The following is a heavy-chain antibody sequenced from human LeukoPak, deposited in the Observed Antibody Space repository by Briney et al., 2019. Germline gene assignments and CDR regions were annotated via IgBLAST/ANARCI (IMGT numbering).Heavy chain of an antibody. D-gene: IGHD3-10*01. J-gene: IGHJ4*02. CDR2: INYSGSTI. Sequence: KAGGSLRLSCAASGFTFSDYYMSWIRQAAGKGLEWIADINYSGSTIYYADSVKGRFTISRDNALKSLHLRMNSLRAEDTALYYCVARRFYGSGSPHWGQGTLVTVSS. CDR1: GFTFSDYY. V-gene: IGHV3-11*01. CDR3: VARRFYGSGSPH.